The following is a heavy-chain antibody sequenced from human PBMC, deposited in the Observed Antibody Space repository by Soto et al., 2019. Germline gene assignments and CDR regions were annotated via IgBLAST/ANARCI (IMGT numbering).Heavy chain of an antibody. CDR1: GFPFTDYS. D-gene: IGHD3-10*01. V-gene: IGHV3-30-3*01. Sequence: GGSLRLSCAASGFPFTDYSLHWVRQAPGKGLEWVAIISNDGSDIDYADSVKGRFTISRDNSNNMLHLEMNSLRMEDSAVYYCARDPRWRELLLDYWGQGTLVTISS. J-gene: IGHJ4*02. CDR3: ARDPRWRELLLDY. CDR2: ISNDGSDI.